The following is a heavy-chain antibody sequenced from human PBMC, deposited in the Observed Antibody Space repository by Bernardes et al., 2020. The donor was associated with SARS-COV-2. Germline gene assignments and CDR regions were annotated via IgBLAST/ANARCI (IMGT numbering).Heavy chain of an antibody. V-gene: IGHV5-51*01. CDR1: GYSFSNFW. D-gene: IGHD5-18*01. CDR3: ARGYAYGYRSFDH. Sequence: GESLKISCQASGYSFSNFWVGWVRQKPGKGLEWMGIIYPGDSDTKYSPPFQGQVTISADKSINTAYLQWNSLEASDTAKYFCARGYAYGYRSFDHWGPGTLVTVSS. CDR2: IYPGDSDT. J-gene: IGHJ5*02.